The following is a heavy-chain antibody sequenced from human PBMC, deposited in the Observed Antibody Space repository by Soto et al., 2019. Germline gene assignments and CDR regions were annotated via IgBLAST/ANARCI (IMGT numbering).Heavy chain of an antibody. V-gene: IGHV3-30*18. Sequence: QVQLVESGGGVVQPGRSLRLSCAASGFTFSSYGMHWVRQAPGKGLEWVAVISYDGSNKYYADSVKGRFTISRDNSKNTLYLQMNSLRAEDTAVYYCAKENLVGATPPHDDALDIWGQGTMVTVSS. CDR3: AKENLVGATPPHDDALDI. CDR1: GFTFSSYG. J-gene: IGHJ3*02. CDR2: ISYDGSNK. D-gene: IGHD1-26*01.